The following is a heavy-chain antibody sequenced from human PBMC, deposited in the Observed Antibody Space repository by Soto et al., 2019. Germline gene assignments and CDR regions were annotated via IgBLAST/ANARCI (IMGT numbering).Heavy chain of an antibody. CDR3: ARGGLATGTIDY. V-gene: IGHV3-74*01. CDR2: INTDGTTT. Sequence: EVQVVESGGGLVQPGESLRLACAASGFTFSNYWMHWVRQGPGKGLVWVSHINTDGTTTTYAYSVKGRFTMSRDNAKNTVYMQMNSLGPEDKDVYYCARGGLATGTIDYWGQGTLVTVSS. J-gene: IGHJ4*02. D-gene: IGHD1-1*01. CDR1: GFTFSNYW.